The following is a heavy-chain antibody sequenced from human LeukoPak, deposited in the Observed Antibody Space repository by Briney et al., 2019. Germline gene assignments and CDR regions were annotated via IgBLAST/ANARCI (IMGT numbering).Heavy chain of an antibody. Sequence: ASVKVSCKASGYTFTSYAMHWVRQAPGQRLEWMGWINAGNGNTKYSQKFQGRVTITRDTSASTAYMELSSLRSEDTAVYYCARESSYYYDSSGGDYWGQGTLVTVSS. D-gene: IGHD3-22*01. CDR1: GYTFTSYA. CDR3: ARESSYYYDSSGGDY. J-gene: IGHJ4*02. V-gene: IGHV1-3*01. CDR2: INAGNGNT.